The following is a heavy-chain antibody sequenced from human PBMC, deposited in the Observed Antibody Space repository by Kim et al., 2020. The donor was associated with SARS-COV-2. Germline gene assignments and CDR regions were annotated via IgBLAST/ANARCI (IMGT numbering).Heavy chain of an antibody. CDR1: GGSISSGGYY. CDR3: AREYSYGLVSY. V-gene: IGHV4-31*03. D-gene: IGHD5-18*01. CDR2: IYYSGST. Sequence: SETLSLTCTVSGGSISSGGYYWSWIRQHPGKGLEWIGYIYYSGSTYYNPSLKSRVTISVDTSKNQFSLKLSSVTAADTVVYYCAREYSYGLVSYWGQGTLVTVSS. J-gene: IGHJ4*02.